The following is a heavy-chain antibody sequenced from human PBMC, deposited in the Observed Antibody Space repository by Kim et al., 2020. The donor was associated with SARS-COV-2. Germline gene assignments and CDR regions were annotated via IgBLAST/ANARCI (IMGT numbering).Heavy chain of an antibody. CDR3: TRVPPYSNSWGDAFD. D-gene: IGHD6-13*01. V-gene: IGHV3-73*01. CDR2: IRSKANSYAT. CDR1: GFTFSDSA. J-gene: IGHJ3*02. Sequence: GGSLRLSCAASGFTFSDSAMYWVRQASGKGLQWVGRIRSKANSYATAYDVSVKGRFIISRDDSTNTAYLQMNSLKTEYTAIYYCTRVPPYSNSWGDAFD.